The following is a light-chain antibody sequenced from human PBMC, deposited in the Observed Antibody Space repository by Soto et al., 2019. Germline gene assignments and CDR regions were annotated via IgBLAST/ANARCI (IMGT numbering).Light chain of an antibody. J-gene: IGLJ1*01. CDR2: EVT. CDR1: NTDVGGYNY. V-gene: IGLV2-14*01. Sequence: QSALTQPASVSGSPGQSITISCTGTNTDVGGYNYVSWYQHHPGKAPKLLIYEVTNRPSGVSSRFSGSKSGNTASLTISGLQAEDDSDYYCFSYTASGTRVFGTGTKLTVL. CDR3: FSYTASGTRV.